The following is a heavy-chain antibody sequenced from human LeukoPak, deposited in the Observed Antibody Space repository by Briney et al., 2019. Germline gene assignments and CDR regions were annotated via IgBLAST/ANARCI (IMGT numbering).Heavy chain of an antibody. D-gene: IGHD3-3*01. J-gene: IGHJ4*02. CDR2: IYYSGST. Sequence: SETLSLTCTVSGGSISSSSYYWGWIRQPPGKGLEWVGSIYYSGSTYYNPSLKSRVTISVDTSKNQFSLKLSSVTAADTAVYYCARPGEFKEWLLWDYWGQGTLVTVSS. V-gene: IGHV4-39*01. CDR1: GGSISSSSYY. CDR3: ARPGEFKEWLLWDY.